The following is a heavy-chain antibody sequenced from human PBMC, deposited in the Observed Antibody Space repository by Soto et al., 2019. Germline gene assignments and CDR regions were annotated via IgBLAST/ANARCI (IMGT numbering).Heavy chain of an antibody. CDR1: GYPCTGYY. J-gene: IGHJ5*02. CDR2: INPNSGGT. V-gene: IGHV1-2*02. CDR3: AREDSSSWYGTGTGLDP. D-gene: IGHD6-13*01. Sequence: ALFKVSCKASGYPCTGYYMHWVRPPPCPALEWMGWINPNSGGTNYAQKFQGRVTMTRDTSISTAYMELSRLRSDDTAVYYCAREDSSSWYGTGTGLDPWGQGTRVTVSA.